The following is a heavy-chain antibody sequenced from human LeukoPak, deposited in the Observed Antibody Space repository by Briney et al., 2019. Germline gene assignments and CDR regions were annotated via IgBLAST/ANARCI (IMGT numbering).Heavy chain of an antibody. CDR3: ARKPSRCSGGSCYSNGPAGTDY. Sequence: ASVKVSCKASGYTFTSYYMHWVRQAPGQGLEWMGIINPSGGSTSYAQKFQGRVTMTRDTSTSTVYMELSSLRSEDTAVYYCARKPSRCSGGSCYSNGPAGTDYWGQGTLVTVSS. V-gene: IGHV1-46*01. CDR2: INPSGGST. CDR1: GYTFTSYY. J-gene: IGHJ4*02. D-gene: IGHD2-15*01.